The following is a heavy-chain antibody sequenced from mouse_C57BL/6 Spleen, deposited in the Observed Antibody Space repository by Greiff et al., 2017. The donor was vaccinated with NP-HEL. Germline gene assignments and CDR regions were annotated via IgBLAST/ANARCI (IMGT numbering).Heavy chain of an antibody. CDR1: GFTFSNYW. J-gene: IGHJ3*01. CDR3: TLITTPAWFAY. D-gene: IGHD1-1*01. V-gene: IGHV6-3*01. CDR2: IRLKSDNYAT. Sequence: EVKVEESGGGLVQPGGSMKLSCVASGFTFSNYWMNWVRQSPEKGLEWVAQIRLKSDNYATHYAESVKGRFTISRDDSKSSVYLQMNNLRAEDTGIYYCTLITTPAWFAYWGQGTLVTVSA.